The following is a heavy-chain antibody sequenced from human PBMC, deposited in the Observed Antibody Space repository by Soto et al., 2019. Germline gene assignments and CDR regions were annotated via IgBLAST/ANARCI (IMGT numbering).Heavy chain of an antibody. CDR1: GLNFLTHR. CDR3: ARDRANYDNSGYPWFFDL. D-gene: IGHD3-22*01. V-gene: IGHV3-33*01. J-gene: IGHJ2*01. CDR2: IWSDGSNK. Sequence: GGSRTLSSVASGLNFLTHRMHLVRPSQGKGVDWVGVIWSDGSNKYYADSVKGRFTISRDNTKNTLYLEMDSLRAEDTAVYYCARDRANYDNSGYPWFFDLWGRGTLVTGSS.